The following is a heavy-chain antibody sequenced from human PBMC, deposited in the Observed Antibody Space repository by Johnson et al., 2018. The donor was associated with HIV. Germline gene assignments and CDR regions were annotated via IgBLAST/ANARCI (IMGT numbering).Heavy chain of an antibody. D-gene: IGHD3-10*01. Sequence: VQLVESGGGLIQPGGSLRLSCAASDFTVSSNYMNWVRQAPGKGLEWVSVIYSGGSTYYADSVKGRFTISRDNSKNTLYLQMNSLRAEDTAVYYCARDRDYGSGAFDVWGPGTMVTVSS. V-gene: IGHV3-53*01. J-gene: IGHJ3*01. CDR2: IYSGGST. CDR1: DFTVSSNY. CDR3: ARDRDYGSGAFDV.